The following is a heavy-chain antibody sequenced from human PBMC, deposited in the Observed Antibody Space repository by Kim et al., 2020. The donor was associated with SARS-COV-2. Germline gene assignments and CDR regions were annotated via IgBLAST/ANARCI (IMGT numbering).Heavy chain of an antibody. Sequence: GGSLRLSCAASGFTFSTYGMYWVRQAPGKGLEWVALISYDGSNEYYADSVKGRFTISRDNSKNTLYLQMNSLRAEDTALFYCAKALLRGVSYYYYGMDVWGPGTTVTVSS. D-gene: IGHD3-10*01. V-gene: IGHV3-30*18. CDR3: AKALLRGVSYYYYGMDV. J-gene: IGHJ6*02. CDR2: ISYDGSNE. CDR1: GFTFSTYG.